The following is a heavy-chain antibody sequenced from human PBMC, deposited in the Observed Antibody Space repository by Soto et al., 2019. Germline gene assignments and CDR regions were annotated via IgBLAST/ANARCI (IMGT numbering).Heavy chain of an antibody. V-gene: IGHV1-8*01. J-gene: IGHJ4*02. D-gene: IGHD3-10*01. Sequence: ASVKVSCKASGYTFTSYDINWVRQATGQGLEWMGWMNPNSGNTGYAQKFQGRVTMTRNTSISTAYMELSSLRSEDTAVYYCAIWFGELWVFDYWGQGTLVTLSS. CDR3: AIWFGELWVFDY. CDR1: GYTFTSYD. CDR2: MNPNSGNT.